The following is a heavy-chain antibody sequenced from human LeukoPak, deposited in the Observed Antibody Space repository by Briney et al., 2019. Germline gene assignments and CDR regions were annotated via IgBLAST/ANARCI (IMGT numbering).Heavy chain of an antibody. Sequence: PSETLSLTCTVSGGSISSGGYYWSWIRQPPGKGLEWIGYIYYSGSTNYNPSLKSRVTISVDTSKNQFSLKLSSVTAADTAVYYCARADTLILDAFDIWGQGTMVTVSS. V-gene: IGHV4-61*08. J-gene: IGHJ3*02. CDR3: ARADTLILDAFDI. D-gene: IGHD3-9*01. CDR2: IYYSGST. CDR1: GGSISSGGYY.